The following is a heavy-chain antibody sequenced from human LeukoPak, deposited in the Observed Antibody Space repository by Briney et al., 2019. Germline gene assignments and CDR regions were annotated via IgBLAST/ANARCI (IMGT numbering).Heavy chain of an antibody. J-gene: IGHJ4*02. Sequence: PGGSLRLSCAASGFPFSDYGIHWVRQAPGKGLEWVGLISYDGSIKYYADSVKGRFTISRDNSKNTLYLQMNSLRAEDTAVYHCAKYLYPTLTGIDYWGQGTLVTVSS. V-gene: IGHV3-30*18. D-gene: IGHD3-9*01. CDR1: GFPFSDYG. CDR3: AKYLYPTLTGIDY. CDR2: ISYDGSIK.